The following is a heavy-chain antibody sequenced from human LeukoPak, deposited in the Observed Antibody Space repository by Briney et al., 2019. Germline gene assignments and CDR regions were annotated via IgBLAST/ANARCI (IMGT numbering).Heavy chain of an antibody. Sequence: PGRSLRLSCAASGFTFSYYVMHWVRQAPGKGLEWVAVISYDGSNKYYADSVKGRFTISRDNSKNTLYLQMNSLRAEDTAVYYCAKAANDYGDYYYFNYWGQGTLVTVSS. D-gene: IGHD4-17*01. CDR1: GFTFSYYV. CDR3: AKAANDYGDYYYFNY. CDR2: ISYDGSNK. V-gene: IGHV3-30*18. J-gene: IGHJ4*02.